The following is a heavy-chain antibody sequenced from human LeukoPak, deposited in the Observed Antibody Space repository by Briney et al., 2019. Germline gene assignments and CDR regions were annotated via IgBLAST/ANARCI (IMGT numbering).Heavy chain of an antibody. CDR1: GFTFSTYW. J-gene: IGHJ4*02. V-gene: IGHV3-23*01. Sequence: GGSLRLSCAVSGFTFSTYWMHWVRQVPGKGLEWVSAISDSGNTYHADSVKGRFTISRDSSKNTLFLQMNRLRPEDAAVYYCAKAPVTTCRGAYCYPFDYWGQGTLVTVSS. CDR3: AKAPVTTCRGAYCYPFDY. D-gene: IGHD2-21*01. CDR2: ISDSGNT.